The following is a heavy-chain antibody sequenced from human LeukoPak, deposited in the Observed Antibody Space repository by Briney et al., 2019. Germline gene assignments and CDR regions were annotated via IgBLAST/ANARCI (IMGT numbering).Heavy chain of an antibody. Sequence: SSETLSLTCTVSGGSISGYYWSWIRQPPGKGLEWIGYIYYSGSTNYNPSLKSRVTISVDTSKNQFSLKLSSVTAADTAVYYCARDQGPSGYDLPAGYFDYWGQGTLVTVSS. CDR3: ARDQGPSGYDLPAGYFDY. V-gene: IGHV4-59*12. D-gene: IGHD5-12*01. CDR2: IYYSGST. CDR1: GGSISGYY. J-gene: IGHJ4*02.